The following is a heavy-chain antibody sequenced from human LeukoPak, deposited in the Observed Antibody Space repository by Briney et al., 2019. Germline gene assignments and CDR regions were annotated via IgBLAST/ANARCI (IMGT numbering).Heavy chain of an antibody. CDR2: IYSGGST. V-gene: IGHV3-53*01. CDR1: GFTASSNY. D-gene: IGHD3-16*01. Sequence: PGGSLRLSCAASGFTASSNYMSWVRHAPGKGLEWVSDIYSGGSTYYADSVKGRFTISRDNSKNTLYLQMNSLRAEDTAVYYCARERYDYIWGSYSHWGQGTLVTVSS. J-gene: IGHJ4*02. CDR3: ARERYDYIWGSYSH.